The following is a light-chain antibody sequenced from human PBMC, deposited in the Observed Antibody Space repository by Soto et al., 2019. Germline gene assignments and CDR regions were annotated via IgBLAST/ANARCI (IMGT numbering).Light chain of an antibody. Sequence: QSVLTQPPSVSAAPGQKVTISCSGSSSNIGRNSVSWYQQLPGTAPKLLIYDDNERPSGIPDRFSGSKSGTSAALAITGLQSGDEADYYCGTWDTSLSAGVFGTGTKVTVL. CDR2: DDN. V-gene: IGLV1-51*01. CDR3: GTWDTSLSAGV. J-gene: IGLJ1*01. CDR1: SSNIGRNS.